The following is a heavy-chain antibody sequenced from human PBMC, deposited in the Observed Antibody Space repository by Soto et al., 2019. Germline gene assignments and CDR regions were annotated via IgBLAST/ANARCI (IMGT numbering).Heavy chain of an antibody. Sequence: TGGSLRLSCAASGFTFSSYGMHWVRQAPGKGLEWVAVISYDGSNKYYADSVKGRFTISRDNSKNTLYLQMNSLRAEDTAAYYCAKGPSCCSNHFDYWGQGTLVTVSS. D-gene: IGHD2-15*01. CDR3: AKGPSCCSNHFDY. J-gene: IGHJ4*02. CDR2: ISYDGSNK. CDR1: GFTFSSYG. V-gene: IGHV3-30*18.